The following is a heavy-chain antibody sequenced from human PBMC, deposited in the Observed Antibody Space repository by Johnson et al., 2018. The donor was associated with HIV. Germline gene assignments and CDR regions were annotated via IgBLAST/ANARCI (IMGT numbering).Heavy chain of an antibody. CDR1: GFTFSNYA. CDR3: AKKGRAAAEGGVGAFDI. V-gene: IGHV3-30-3*02. J-gene: IGHJ3*02. Sequence: QVQLVESGGGLIQPGGSLRLSCAASGFTFSNYAMHWVRQVPGKGLEWVAIISFDGSNEYYADSVKGRFTISRDNFKNSLYMQMNSLRAEDTAVYYCAKKGRAAAEGGVGAFDIWGQGTMVTVSS. D-gene: IGHD6-13*01. CDR2: ISFDGSNE.